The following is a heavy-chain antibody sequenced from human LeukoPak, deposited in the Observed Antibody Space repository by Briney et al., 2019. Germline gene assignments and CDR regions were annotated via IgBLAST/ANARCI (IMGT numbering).Heavy chain of an antibody. CDR1: GFTFSSYE. D-gene: IGHD3-10*01. CDR2: ISGSGSSI. J-gene: IGHJ4*02. V-gene: IGHV3-48*03. CDR3: AKVAKYYYGSETYYFFEH. Sequence: GGPLRLSCAASGFTFSSYEMNWVRQAPGKGPEWVSYISGSGSSIYYADSVKGRFTISRDNAKNSLYLQMNSLRVEDTAVYYCAKVAKYYYGSETYYFFEHWGQGTPVTASS.